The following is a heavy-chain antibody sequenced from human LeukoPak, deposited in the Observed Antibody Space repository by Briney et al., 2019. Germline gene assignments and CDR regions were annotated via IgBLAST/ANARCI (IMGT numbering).Heavy chain of an antibody. CDR2: MNPNSGNT. CDR1: GYTFTSYD. J-gene: IGHJ4*02. CDR3: ARGLRSHIAAAGKRYYFDY. V-gene: IGHV1-8*03. D-gene: IGHD6-13*01. Sequence: GASVKVSCKASGYTFTSYDINWVRQATGQGLECMGWMNPNSGNTGYAQKFQGRVTITRNTSISTAYMELSSLRSEDTAVYYCARGLRSHIAAAGKRYYFDYWGQGTLVTVSS.